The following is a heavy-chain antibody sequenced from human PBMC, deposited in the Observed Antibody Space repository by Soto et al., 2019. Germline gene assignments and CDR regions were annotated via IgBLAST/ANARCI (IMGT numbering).Heavy chain of an antibody. Sequence: SETLSLTCAVSGYSISSGYYWGWVRQPPGKGLEWIGSIYHSGSTYYNPSLKSRVTISVDTPKNQFSLKLSSVTAADTAVYYCAREGYYDSSGYFDYWGQGTLVTVS. CDR2: IYHSGST. CDR1: GYSISSGYY. CDR3: AREGYYDSSGYFDY. V-gene: IGHV4-38-2*02. D-gene: IGHD3-22*01. J-gene: IGHJ4*02.